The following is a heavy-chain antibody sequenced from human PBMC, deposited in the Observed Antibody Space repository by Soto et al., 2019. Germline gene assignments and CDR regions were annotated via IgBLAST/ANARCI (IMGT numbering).Heavy chain of an antibody. J-gene: IGHJ4*02. D-gene: IGHD1-1*01. V-gene: IGHV3-11*03. Sequence: PGGSLRLSCVASGFYLSDFHISWFRQAPGKGLEWISYISSSLGHTDYAESVKGRFTISRDNAKSSVFLEMSDLRSDDTAVYYCAANWNFGLNFWGQGTLVTVSS. CDR1: GFYLSDFH. CDR3: AANWNFGLNF. CDR2: ISSSLGHT.